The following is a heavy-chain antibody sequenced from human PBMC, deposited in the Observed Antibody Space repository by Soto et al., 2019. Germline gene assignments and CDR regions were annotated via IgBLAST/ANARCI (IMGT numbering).Heavy chain of an antibody. V-gene: IGHV3-30-3*01. CDR1: GFTFSSYS. D-gene: IGHD2-21*01. CDR3: ARGRSVIDHDDFEY. CDR2: MSFDGNSK. J-gene: IGHJ4*02. Sequence: GGSLRLSCAASGFTFSSYSMHWVRQAPGKGLEWVAAMSFDGNSKYFADSVKGRFTISRDNSKNTLSLQMNSLGADDSAVYYCARGRSVIDHDDFEYWGQGTLVTVSS.